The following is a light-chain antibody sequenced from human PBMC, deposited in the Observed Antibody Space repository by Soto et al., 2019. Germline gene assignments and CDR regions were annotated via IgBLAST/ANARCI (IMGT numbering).Light chain of an antibody. CDR3: QQSYHTPLT. Sequence: DIEMTQSPSSLSASLGDRVTITCRASQSISNYLNWYQHKPGKAPKLLIYAASSLQSGVPTRFSGSGSGTDFTLTISSLQPEAFANYYCQQSYHTPLTFGGGTKVEIK. J-gene: IGKJ4*01. CDR2: AAS. V-gene: IGKV1-39*01. CDR1: QSISNY.